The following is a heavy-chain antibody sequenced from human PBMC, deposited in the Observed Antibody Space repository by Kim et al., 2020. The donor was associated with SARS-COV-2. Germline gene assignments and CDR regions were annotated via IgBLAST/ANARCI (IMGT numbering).Heavy chain of an antibody. CDR3: ARHRVVAALYDAFDI. CDR2: IDPSDSYT. Sequence: GESLKISCKGSGYSFTSYWISWVRQMPGKGLEWMGRIDPSDSYTNYSPSFQGHVTIPADKSIRTAYLQWSSLKASDPAMYYCARHRVVAALYDAFDIWGHGTMVTVSS. CDR1: GYSFTSYW. V-gene: IGHV5-10-1*01. D-gene: IGHD2-2*01. J-gene: IGHJ3*02.